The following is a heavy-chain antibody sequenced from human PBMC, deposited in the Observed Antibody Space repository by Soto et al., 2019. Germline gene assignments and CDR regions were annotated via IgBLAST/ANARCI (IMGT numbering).Heavy chain of an antibody. V-gene: IGHV4-30-4*01. J-gene: IGHJ6*02. D-gene: IGHD3-10*01. CDR1: GGALSRDAYY. CDR3: ARDRGITNYYGMDV. Sequence: HTYTVSGGALSRDAYYLCWIRQPPGKGLEWIGYINYSGRTYYKPSLIMQVTTPVATSKNHFSLKLSSVTAADTAVYYCARDRGITNYYGMDVLCQGTTVT. CDR2: INYSGRT.